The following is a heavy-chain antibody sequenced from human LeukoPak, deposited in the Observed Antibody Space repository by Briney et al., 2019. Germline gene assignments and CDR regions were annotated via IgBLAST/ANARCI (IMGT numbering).Heavy chain of an antibody. J-gene: IGHJ6*03. D-gene: IGHD2-2*01. CDR2: IKQDGSEK. CDR1: GFTFSSHW. V-gene: IGHV3-7*01. CDR3: ARVSTPVVVPAAPRTDYYYYYMDV. Sequence: GGSLRLSCAASGFTFSSHWMSWVRQAPGKGLEWVANIKQDGSEKYYVDSVKGRFTISRDNAKNSLYLQMNSLRAEDTAVYYCARVSTPVVVPAAPRTDYYYYYMDVWGKGTTVTVSS.